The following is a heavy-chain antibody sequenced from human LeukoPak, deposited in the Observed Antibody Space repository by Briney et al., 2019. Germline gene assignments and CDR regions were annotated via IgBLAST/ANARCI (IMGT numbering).Heavy chain of an antibody. CDR2: IYYSGST. D-gene: IGHD4-17*01. CDR1: GGSISSSSYY. V-gene: IGHV4-39*01. CDR3: ARRFIYGDYLIDY. Sequence: PSETLSLTCTVSGGSISSSSYYWGWIRQPPGKGLEWIGSIYYSGSTYYNPSLKSRVTISVDTSKNQFSLKLSSVTAADTAVYYCARRFIYGDYLIDYWGQGTLVTVSS. J-gene: IGHJ4*02.